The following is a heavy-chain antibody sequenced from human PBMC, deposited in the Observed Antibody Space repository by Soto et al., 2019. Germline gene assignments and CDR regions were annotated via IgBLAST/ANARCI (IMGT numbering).Heavy chain of an antibody. V-gene: IGHV3-33*01. CDR1: GFTFSSYG. CDR2: IWYDGSNK. CDR3: ARDYDFWSGYPLDAFDI. J-gene: IGHJ3*02. D-gene: IGHD3-3*01. Sequence: GGSLSLSCAASGFTFSSYGMHWVRQAPGKGLEWVAVIWYDGSNKYYADSVKGRFTISRDNSKNTLYLQMNSLRAEDTAVYYCARDYDFWSGYPLDAFDIWGQGTMVTVSS.